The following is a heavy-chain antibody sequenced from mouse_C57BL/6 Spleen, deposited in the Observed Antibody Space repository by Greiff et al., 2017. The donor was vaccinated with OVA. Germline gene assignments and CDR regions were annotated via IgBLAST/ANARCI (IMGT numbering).Heavy chain of an antibody. Sequence: EVQRVESGGGLVKPGGSLKLSCAASGFTFSSYAMSWVRQTPEKRLEWVATISDGGSYTYYPDNVKGRVTISRDNAKNNLYLQMSHLKSEDTAMYYCARGGYYVFDYWGQGTTLTVSS. CDR1: GFTFSSYA. V-gene: IGHV5-4*01. D-gene: IGHD2-3*01. J-gene: IGHJ2*01. CDR2: ISDGGSYT. CDR3: ARGGYYVFDY.